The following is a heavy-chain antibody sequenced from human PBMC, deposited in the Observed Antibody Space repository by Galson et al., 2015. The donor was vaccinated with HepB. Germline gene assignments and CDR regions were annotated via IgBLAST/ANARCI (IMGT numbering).Heavy chain of an antibody. CDR1: GYTFTSYG. D-gene: IGHD3-3*01. CDR3: ARPGATIFGAQDYYGMDV. J-gene: IGHJ6*02. V-gene: IGHV1-18*04. CDR2: VSAYNGNT. Sequence: SVKVSCKASGYTFTSYGISWVRQAPGQGLEWMGWVSAYNGNTNYAQKLQGRVTMTTDTSTSTAYMELRSLRSDDTAVYYCARPGATIFGAQDYYGMDVWGQGTTVTVSS.